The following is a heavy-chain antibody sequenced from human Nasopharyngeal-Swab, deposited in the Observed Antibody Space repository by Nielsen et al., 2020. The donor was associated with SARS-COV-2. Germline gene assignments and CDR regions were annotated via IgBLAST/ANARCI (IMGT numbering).Heavy chain of an antibody. CDR3: ARHGGNSVGDAFDI. V-gene: IGHV4-30-2*01. CDR1: GGSISSAGYS. J-gene: IGHJ3*02. Sequence: SETLSLTCAVSGGSISSAGYSWSWIRHPPGQGLVWIGSIYHSGSTYYNPSLKSRVTISVDRSKNQFSLKLSSVTAADTAVYYCARHGGNSVGDAFDIWGQGTMVTVSS. D-gene: IGHD4-23*01. CDR2: IYHSGST.